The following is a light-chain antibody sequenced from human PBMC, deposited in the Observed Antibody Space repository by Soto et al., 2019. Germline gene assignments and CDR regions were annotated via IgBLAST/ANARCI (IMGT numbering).Light chain of an antibody. V-gene: IGKV3-20*01. CDR1: QSIYTK. J-gene: IGKJ2*01. CDR3: QQSAGSLYT. CDR2: DAS. Sequence: ELVLTQSQGPLSLSPGEGAPPPCRASQSIYTKLAWYQQKPGQAPRLLIYDASTRAYGIPDRLSGSGSGKDGSLKISRLEPEDGAVDYGQQSAGSLYTVGQGTKGDIK.